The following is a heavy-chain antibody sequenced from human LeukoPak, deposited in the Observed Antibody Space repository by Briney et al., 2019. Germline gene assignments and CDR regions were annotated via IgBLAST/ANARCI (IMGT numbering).Heavy chain of an antibody. Sequence: GGSLRLSCAASGFTFSNYAMSWVRQAPGKGLEWVSAITGSGGNTNYADSVKGRFTISRDNSKNTLYLQMNSLRDEDTAVYYCAKWGDFDVLTGYYVPDFWGQGTLVTVSS. CDR3: AKWGDFDVLTGYYVPDF. CDR2: ITGSGGNT. CDR1: GFTFSNYA. V-gene: IGHV3-23*01. J-gene: IGHJ4*02. D-gene: IGHD3-9*01.